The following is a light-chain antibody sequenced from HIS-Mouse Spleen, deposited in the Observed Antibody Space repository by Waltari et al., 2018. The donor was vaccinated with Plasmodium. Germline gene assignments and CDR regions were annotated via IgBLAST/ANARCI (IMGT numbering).Light chain of an antibody. V-gene: IGLV2-23*01. CDR1: SSDVGSYNL. CDR3: CSYAGSSTYV. CDR2: EGS. J-gene: IGLJ1*01. Sequence: QSALTQPASVSGSPGQSITISCTGTSSDVGSYNLVPWYQQHPGKAPKLMIYEGSKRTSGVSNRFSCSKSGHTASLTIAGLQAEDEADYYCCSYAGSSTYVFGTGTKVTVL.